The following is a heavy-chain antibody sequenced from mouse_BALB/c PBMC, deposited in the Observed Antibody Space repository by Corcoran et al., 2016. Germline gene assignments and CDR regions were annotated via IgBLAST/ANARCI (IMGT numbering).Heavy chain of an antibody. CDR2: IYWDDDK. V-gene: IGHV8-12*01. D-gene: IGHD2-3*01. J-gene: IGHJ2*01. CDR1: GFSLSTSGMG. CDR3: ARRAYDGYYVVDY. Sequence: QVTLKESGPGILQPSQTLSLTCSFSGFSLSTSGMGVSWIRQPSGKGLEWLAHIYWDDDKRYNPSLKSRLTISKDNSRNQVFLKITSVDTADTATYYCARRAYDGYYVVDYWGQGTTLTVSS.